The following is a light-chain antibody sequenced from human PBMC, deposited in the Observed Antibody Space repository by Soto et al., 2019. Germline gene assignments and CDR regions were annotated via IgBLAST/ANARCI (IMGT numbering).Light chain of an antibody. V-gene: IGKV1-27*01. CDR2: EAS. CDR1: QAISNF. Sequence: DIQMTQSPPSLSASVGDRVTITCRASQAISNFVAWYQQNAGKAPSLLIYEASTLQSGVPSRFSGRGSGTAFTLTISSLQPEDVATYFCQNYNGAPYAFGQGTKLEIK. J-gene: IGKJ2*01. CDR3: QNYNGAPYA.